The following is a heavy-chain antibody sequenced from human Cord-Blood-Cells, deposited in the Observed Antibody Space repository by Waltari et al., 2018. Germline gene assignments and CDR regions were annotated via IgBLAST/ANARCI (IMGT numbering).Heavy chain of an antibody. CDR1: GGSISSSSYY. V-gene: IGHV4-39*07. Sequence: QLQLQESGPGLVKPSETLSLTCTVSGGSISSSSYYWGWIRQPPGKGLGGIGSIYYSEGTSYNPSLKGRVTRSVDTSKNQFSLKLSSVTAADTAVYYCAILPRIAVAGTDYYYYMDVWGKGTTVTVSS. CDR2: IYYSEGT. CDR3: AILPRIAVAGTDYYYYMDV. J-gene: IGHJ6*03. D-gene: IGHD6-19*01.